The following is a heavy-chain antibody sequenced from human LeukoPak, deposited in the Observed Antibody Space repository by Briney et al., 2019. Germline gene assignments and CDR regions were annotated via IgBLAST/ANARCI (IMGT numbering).Heavy chain of an antibody. Sequence: SETLSLTCTVSGGSFNNYYWNWIRQPPGKGLEWIGYIYYSGTTNYNPSLKSRVTISVDPSKSQFSLKLRSVTAADTAVYYCARERSSVSFDPWGQGTLVTVSS. D-gene: IGHD6-19*01. CDR3: ARERSSVSFDP. CDR2: IYYSGTT. J-gene: IGHJ5*02. V-gene: IGHV4-59*13. CDR1: GGSFNNYY.